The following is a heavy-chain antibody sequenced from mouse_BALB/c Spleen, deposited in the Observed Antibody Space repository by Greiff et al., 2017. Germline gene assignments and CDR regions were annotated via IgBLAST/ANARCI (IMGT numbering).Heavy chain of an antibody. CDR1: GFTFSDYG. J-gene: IGHJ3*01. CDR3: AREDSWFAY. CDR2: ISNLAYSI. Sequence: EVMLVESGGGLVQPGGSRKLSCAASGFTFSDYGMAWVRQAPGKGPEWVAFISNLAYSIYYADTVTGRFTISRENAKNTLYLEMSSLRSEDTAMYYCAREDSWFAYWGQGTLVTVSA. V-gene: IGHV5-15*02.